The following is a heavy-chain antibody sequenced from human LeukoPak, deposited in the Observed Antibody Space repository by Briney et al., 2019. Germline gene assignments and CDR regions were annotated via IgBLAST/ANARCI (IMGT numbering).Heavy chain of an antibody. Sequence: SETLSLTCAVYGGSFSGYYWSRIRQPPGKGLEWIGEINHSGSTNYNPSLKSRVTISVDTSKNQFSLKLSSVTAADTAVYYCAREGDYDILTGYYYFDYWGQGTLVTVSS. CDR3: AREGDYDILTGYYYFDY. D-gene: IGHD3-9*01. CDR1: GGSFSGYY. V-gene: IGHV4-34*01. CDR2: INHSGST. J-gene: IGHJ4*02.